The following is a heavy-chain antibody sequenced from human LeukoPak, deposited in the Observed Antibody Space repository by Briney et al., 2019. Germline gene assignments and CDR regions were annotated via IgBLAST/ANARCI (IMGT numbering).Heavy chain of an antibody. CDR2: ISGSGGST. CDR1: GFTFSSYA. D-gene: IGHD2-2*01. J-gene: IGHJ4*02. V-gene: IGHV3-23*01. CDR3: AKDLFDLPWHLVVVPAADDY. Sequence: GGSLRLSCAASGFTFSSYAMGSVRQAPGKGLEWVSAISGSGGSTYYADSVKGRFTISRDNSKNTLYLQMNSLRAEDTAVYYCAKDLFDLPWHLVVVPAADDYWGQGTLVTVSS.